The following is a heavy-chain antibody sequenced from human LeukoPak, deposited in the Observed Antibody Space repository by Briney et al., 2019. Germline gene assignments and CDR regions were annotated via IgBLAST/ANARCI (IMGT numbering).Heavy chain of an antibody. D-gene: IGHD3-22*01. Sequence: GGSLRLSCAASGFTFSSYGMHWVRQAPGKGLEWVAVISYDGSNKYYADSVKGRFTIPRDNSKNTLYLQMNSLRAEDTAVYYCAKGGPYYYDGSGYYSVDYFDYWGQGTLVTVSS. V-gene: IGHV3-30*18. CDR2: ISYDGSNK. CDR3: AKGGPYYYDGSGYYSVDYFDY. CDR1: GFTFSSYG. J-gene: IGHJ4*02.